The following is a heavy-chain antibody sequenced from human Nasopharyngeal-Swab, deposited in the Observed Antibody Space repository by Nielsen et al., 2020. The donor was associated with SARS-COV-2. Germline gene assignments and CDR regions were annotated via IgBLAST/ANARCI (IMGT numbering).Heavy chain of an antibody. CDR3: AREEGSSWHYFDY. V-gene: IGHV3-23*01. CDR2: ISGSGGST. CDR1: GFTFSSYA. D-gene: IGHD6-13*01. J-gene: IGHJ4*02. Sequence: GESLKISCAASGFTFSSYAMSWVRQAPGKGLEWVSAISGSGGSTYYADFVKGRFTISRDNAKNSLYLQMNSLRAEDTAVYYCAREEGSSWHYFDYWGQGTLVTVSS.